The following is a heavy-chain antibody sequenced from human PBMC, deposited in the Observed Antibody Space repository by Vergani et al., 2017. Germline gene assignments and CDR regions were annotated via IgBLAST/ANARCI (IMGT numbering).Heavy chain of an antibody. J-gene: IGHJ6*03. Sequence: QVQLVESGGGVVQPGGSLRLSCVASGFSVSNSGMHWVRQTPGKGLEWVAFIQYDGSDIFYADFVEGRFTISRENSKNTLYLQMNNLRDADTAVYYCASACYCAHGFCYMTSYYYMDVWGKGTAVTVSS. CDR2: IQYDGSDI. V-gene: IGHV3-30*02. CDR3: ASACYCAHGFCYMTSYYYMDV. D-gene: IGHD2-8*01. CDR1: GFSVSNSG.